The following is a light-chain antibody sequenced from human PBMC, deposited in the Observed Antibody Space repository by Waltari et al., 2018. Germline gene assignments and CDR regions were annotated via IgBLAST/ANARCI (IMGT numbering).Light chain of an antibody. CDR2: SVS. CDR1: QDIGTL. V-gene: IGKV1-33*01. Sequence: DIQMTQSPSPLSASVGARVNITCQPSQDIGTLLNWYQQKSGKAPELLMSSVSESEPGIPSRFSGSGSGTHFIFTVSSLQAEDVATYFCQQYKTLPYTFGQGTRLDIK. J-gene: IGKJ2*01. CDR3: QQYKTLPYT.